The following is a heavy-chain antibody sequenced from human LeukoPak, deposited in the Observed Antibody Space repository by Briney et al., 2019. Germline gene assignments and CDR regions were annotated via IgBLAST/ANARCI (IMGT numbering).Heavy chain of an antibody. CDR3: AKDGSGWFFDY. D-gene: IGHD6-19*01. V-gene: IGHV3-48*03. CDR1: GFTFSSYE. J-gene: IGHJ4*02. Sequence: GGSLRLSCAASGFTFSSYEMNWVRQAPGKGLEWVSYISSSGSTINYADSVKGRFTISRDNTKNSLYLQMNSLRAEDTAVYYCAKDGSGWFFDYWGQGILVTVSS. CDR2: ISSSGSTI.